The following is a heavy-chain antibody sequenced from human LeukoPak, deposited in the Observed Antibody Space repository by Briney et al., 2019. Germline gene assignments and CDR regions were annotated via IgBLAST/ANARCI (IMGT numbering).Heavy chain of an antibody. J-gene: IGHJ4*02. V-gene: IGHV3-7*01. CDR3: ARNSGSNPFDY. CDR2: IEQDGSQK. Sequence: GGSLSLSCAASGFTFSSYWLSWVRQAPGKGLEWVASIEQDGSQKYYVDSVRGRFTISRENAKNSVYLQTNSLRVEDTAVYYCARNSGSNPFDYWGQGTLVTVSS. CDR1: GFTFSSYW. D-gene: IGHD1-26*01.